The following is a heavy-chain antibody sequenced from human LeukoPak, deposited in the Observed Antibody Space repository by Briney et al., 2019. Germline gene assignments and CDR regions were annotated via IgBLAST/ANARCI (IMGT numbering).Heavy chain of an antibody. CDR3: ASPADDAVDPDAFDI. Sequence: PSETLSLTCAVSGYSISSGYYWGWIRQPPGKGLEWIRSIYHSGSTYYNPSLKSRVTISVDTSKNQFSLKLSSVTAADTAVYYCASPADDAVDPDAFDIWGQGTMVTVSS. CDR1: GYSISSGYY. J-gene: IGHJ3*02. V-gene: IGHV4-38-2*01. CDR2: IYHSGST.